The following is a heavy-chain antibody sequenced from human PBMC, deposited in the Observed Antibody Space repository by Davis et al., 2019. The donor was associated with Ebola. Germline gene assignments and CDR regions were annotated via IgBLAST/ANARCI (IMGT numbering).Heavy chain of an antibody. CDR1: GGTFSNFA. CDR3: AGLYGDYRSYYYGMDV. V-gene: IGHV1-69*13. J-gene: IGHJ6*02. D-gene: IGHD4-17*01. CDR2: IIPIFGST. Sequence: SVKVSCKASGGTFSNFAISWVRQAPGQGLEWMGAIIPIFGSTNYAQKFQGRVTITADESTSTAYMELSSLRSEDTAVYYCAGLYGDYRSYYYGMDVWGQGTTVTVSS.